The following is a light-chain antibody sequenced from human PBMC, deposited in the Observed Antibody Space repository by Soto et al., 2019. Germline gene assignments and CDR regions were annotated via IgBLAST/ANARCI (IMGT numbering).Light chain of an antibody. Sequence: DIQMNQSPSSLSASLGDRVTITCQASQDISKYLHWYQQRPGKAPILVIYDASNLEAGAPSRFSGGGSGTSFTLTISSLQAEDIGTYFCQQYNNLPYTFGQGTKLEIK. CDR2: DAS. J-gene: IGKJ2*01. V-gene: IGKV1-33*01. CDR1: QDISKY. CDR3: QQYNNLPYT.